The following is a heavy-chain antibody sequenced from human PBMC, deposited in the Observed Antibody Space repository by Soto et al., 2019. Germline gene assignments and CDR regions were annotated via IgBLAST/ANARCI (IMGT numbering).Heavy chain of an antibody. CDR2: ISGSGGST. CDR1: GFTFSSYA. J-gene: IGHJ3*02. Sequence: GGSLRLSCAASGFTFSSYAMSWVRQAPGKGLEWVSAISGSGGSTYYADSVKGRFTISRDNSKNTLYLQMNSLRAEDTAVYYCARTPPEGVHYDILTGYYIRLGAFDIWGQGTMVTVSS. D-gene: IGHD3-9*01. CDR3: ARTPPEGVHYDILTGYYIRLGAFDI. V-gene: IGHV3-23*01.